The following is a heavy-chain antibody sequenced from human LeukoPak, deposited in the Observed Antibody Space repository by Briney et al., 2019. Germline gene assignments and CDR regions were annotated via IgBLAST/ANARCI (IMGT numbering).Heavy chain of an antibody. V-gene: IGHV3-23*01. CDR3: AKNSARTMVTTGLSY. CDR1: RFTFSSYA. CDR2: ISGSGGST. Sequence: GGSLRLSCAASRFTFSSYAMNWVRQAPGKGLDWVSAISGSGGSTYYADSVKGRFTISRDNSKNTLYLQMNSLRAEDTAVYYCAKNSARTMVTTGLSYWGQGTLVTVSS. J-gene: IGHJ4*02. D-gene: IGHD4-17*01.